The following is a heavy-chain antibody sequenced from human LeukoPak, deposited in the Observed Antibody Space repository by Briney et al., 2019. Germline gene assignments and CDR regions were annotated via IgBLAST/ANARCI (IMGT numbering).Heavy chain of an antibody. CDR1: GFTFDDYA. CDR3: AREWLENFHYMDV. Sequence: PGGSLRLSCAASGFTFDDYAMHWVRQAPGKGLEWVSGISWNSGSIGYADSVKGRFTISRDNAKNSLYLQMNSLKAEDTAVYYCAREWLENFHYMDVWGKGTTVTVSS. D-gene: IGHD3-3*01. J-gene: IGHJ6*03. CDR2: ISWNSGSI. V-gene: IGHV3-9*01.